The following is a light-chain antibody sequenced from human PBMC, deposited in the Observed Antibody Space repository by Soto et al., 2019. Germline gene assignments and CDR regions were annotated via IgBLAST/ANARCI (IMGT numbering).Light chain of an antibody. Sequence: EIVLTQSPGTLSLSPGERATLSCRASQSVRSSYLAWYQQKPGQAPRLLIHGVSTRATGIPDRFSGSGSGTDFTLTIRRLEPEDFAVYYCQQYVTSPYIFGQGTKLEIK. CDR3: QQYVTSPYI. J-gene: IGKJ2*01. CDR1: QSVRSSY. CDR2: GVS. V-gene: IGKV3-20*01.